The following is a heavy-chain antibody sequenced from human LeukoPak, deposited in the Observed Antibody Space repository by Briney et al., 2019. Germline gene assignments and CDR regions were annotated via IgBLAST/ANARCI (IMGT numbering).Heavy chain of an antibody. CDR3: AREEGTDCGGDCYSGY. V-gene: IGHV3-74*01. CDR2: INSDGSST. J-gene: IGHJ4*02. D-gene: IGHD2-21*02. Sequence: GGPLRLSCAASGFTYSSYWMHWVRQAPGKGLVWVSRINSDGSSTSYADSVKGRFTVSRDNAKNSLYLQMNSLRAEDTAVYYCAREEGTDCGGDCYSGYWGQGTLVTVSS. CDR1: GFTYSSYW.